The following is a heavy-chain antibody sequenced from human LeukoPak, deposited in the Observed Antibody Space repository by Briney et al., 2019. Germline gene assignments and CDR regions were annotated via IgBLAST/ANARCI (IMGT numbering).Heavy chain of an antibody. Sequence: PSETLSLTCTVSGGSISSYYWSWIRQPPGKGLEWIGYIYYSGSTNHNPSLKSRVTISVDTSKNQFSLKLSSVTAADTVVYYCAKAPRYSSSSYWGQGTLVTVSS. CDR2: IYYSGST. J-gene: IGHJ4*02. V-gene: IGHV4-59*01. CDR3: AKAPRYSSSSY. CDR1: GGSISSYY. D-gene: IGHD6-6*01.